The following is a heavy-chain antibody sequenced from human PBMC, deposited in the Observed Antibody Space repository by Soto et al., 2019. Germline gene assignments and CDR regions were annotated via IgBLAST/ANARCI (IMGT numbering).Heavy chain of an antibody. J-gene: IGHJ4*02. Sequence: GGSLRLSCAASGFTFSSYGVHWVRQAPGKGLVWVAVISYDGSNKHYADSVKGRFTISRDNSKNTLDLQMNSLRAEDTAVYYCAKDTYYYDRSGYYTYDYWGQGTQVTVSS. CDR1: GFTFSSYG. CDR2: ISYDGSNK. CDR3: AKDTYYYDRSGYYTYDY. D-gene: IGHD3-22*01. V-gene: IGHV3-30*18.